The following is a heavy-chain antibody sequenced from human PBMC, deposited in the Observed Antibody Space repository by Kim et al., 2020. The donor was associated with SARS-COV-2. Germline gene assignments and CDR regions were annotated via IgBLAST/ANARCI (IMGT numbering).Heavy chain of an antibody. Sequence: GGSLRLSCAASGFTFSSYGMHWVRQAPGKGLEWVAVISYDGSNKYYADSVKGRFTISRDNSKNTLYLQMNSLRAEDTAVYYCAKDLFGSNYEKYYYYGMDVWGQGTTVTVSS. CDR1: GFTFSSYG. CDR3: AKDLFGSNYEKYYYYGMDV. J-gene: IGHJ6*02. CDR2: ISYDGSNK. V-gene: IGHV3-30*18. D-gene: IGHD4-4*01.